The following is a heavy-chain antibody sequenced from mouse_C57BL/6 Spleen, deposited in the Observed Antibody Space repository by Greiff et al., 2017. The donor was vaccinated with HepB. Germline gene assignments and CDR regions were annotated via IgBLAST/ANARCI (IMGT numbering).Heavy chain of an antibody. J-gene: IGHJ4*01. V-gene: IGHV5-16*01. Sequence: EVMLVESEGGLVQPGSSMKLSCTASGFTFSDYYMAWVRQVPEKGLEWVANINYDGSSTYYLDSLKSRFIISRDNAKNILYLQMSSLKSEDTATYYCARERVYDGYPHAMDYWGQGTSVTVSS. CDR2: INYDGSST. CDR3: ARERVYDGYPHAMDY. CDR1: GFTFSDYY. D-gene: IGHD2-3*01.